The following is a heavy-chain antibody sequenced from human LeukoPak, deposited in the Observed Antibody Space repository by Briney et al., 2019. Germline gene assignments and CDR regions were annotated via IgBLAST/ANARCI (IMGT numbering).Heavy chain of an antibody. D-gene: IGHD3-10*01. V-gene: IGHV1-24*01. Sequence: ASVKVSCKVSGYTLTELSMHWVRQAPGKGLEWMGGFDPEDGETIYAQKFQGRVTMTGDTSTDTAYMELSSLRSEDTAVYYCATPRYGSGSLGDFDYWGQGTLVTVSS. CDR1: GYTLTELS. J-gene: IGHJ4*02. CDR2: FDPEDGET. CDR3: ATPRYGSGSLGDFDY.